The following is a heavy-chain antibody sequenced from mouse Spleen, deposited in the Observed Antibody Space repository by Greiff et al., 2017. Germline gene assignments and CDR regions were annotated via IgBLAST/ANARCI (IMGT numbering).Heavy chain of an antibody. V-gene: IGHV3-6*01. CDR3: AREGGYYDAMDY. D-gene: IGHD2-2*01. Sequence: EVQLQQSGPGLVKPSQSLSLTCSVTGYSITSGYYWNWIRQFPGNKLEWMGYISYDGSNNYNPSLKNRISITRDTSKNQFFLKLNSVTTEDTATYYCAREGGYYDAMDYWGQGTSVTVSS. CDR2: ISYDGSN. CDR1: GYSITSGYY. J-gene: IGHJ4*01.